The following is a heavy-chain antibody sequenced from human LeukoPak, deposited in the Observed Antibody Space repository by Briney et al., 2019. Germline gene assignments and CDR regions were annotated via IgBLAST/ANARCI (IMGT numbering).Heavy chain of an antibody. Sequence: GGSLRLSCAASGFTFSSYSMNWVRQAPGKGLEWVSSISSSSSYIYYADSVKGRFTISRDNAKNSLYLQMNSLRAEDTAVYYCAKGARIAAAGIKGYWGQGTLVTVSS. V-gene: IGHV3-21*01. CDR2: ISSSSSYI. D-gene: IGHD6-13*01. CDR3: AKGARIAAAGIKGY. J-gene: IGHJ4*02. CDR1: GFTFSSYS.